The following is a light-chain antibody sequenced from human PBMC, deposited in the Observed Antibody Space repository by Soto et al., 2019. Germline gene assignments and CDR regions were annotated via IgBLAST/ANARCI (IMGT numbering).Light chain of an antibody. J-gene: IGLJ1*01. Sequence: QSALTQPPSVSGSPGQSITISCTGSSSDVGSYNLVSWYQQHPGKAPKLMIYEGSKRPSGVSNRFSGSKSGNTASLTISGLQAEDEADYYCCSYAGGGSYVFGPGTKLTVL. CDR1: SSDVGSYNL. CDR3: CSYAGGGSYV. V-gene: IGLV2-23*01. CDR2: EGS.